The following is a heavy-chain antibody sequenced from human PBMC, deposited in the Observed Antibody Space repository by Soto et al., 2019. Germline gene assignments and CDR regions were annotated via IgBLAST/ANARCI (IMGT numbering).Heavy chain of an antibody. CDR3: ARGGGALWYYDYIWGSYPPPHDAFDI. V-gene: IGHV1-18*01. CDR2: ISAYNGNT. D-gene: IGHD3-16*02. CDR1: GYTFTSYG. Sequence: GASVKVSCKASGYTFTSYGISWVRQAPGQGLEWMGWISAYNGNTNYAQKLQGRVTMTTDTSTSTAYMELRSLRSDDTAVYYCARGGGALWYYDYIWGSYPPPHDAFDIWGQGTMVTVSS. J-gene: IGHJ3*02.